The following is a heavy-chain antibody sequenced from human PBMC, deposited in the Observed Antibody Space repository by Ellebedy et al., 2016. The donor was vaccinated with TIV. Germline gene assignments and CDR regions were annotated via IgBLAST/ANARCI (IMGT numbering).Heavy chain of an antibody. D-gene: IGHD3-16*01. CDR1: GFTFNNSW. CDR3: ARDQGWGSLDY. Sequence: GESLKISCVASGFTFNNSWMSWVRQAPGKGLEWVANIKNDGSETYYVDSVKGRFTISGDNAKNLLYLQMNSLRVEDTAVYYCARDQGWGSLDYWGQGTLVSVSS. V-gene: IGHV3-7*01. J-gene: IGHJ4*02. CDR2: IKNDGSET.